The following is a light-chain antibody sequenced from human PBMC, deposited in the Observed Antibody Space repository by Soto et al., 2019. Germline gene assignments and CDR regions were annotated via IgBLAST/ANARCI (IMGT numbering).Light chain of an antibody. V-gene: IGKV3-15*01. J-gene: IGKJ2*01. CDR1: QSVSSN. Sequence: EIVMTQSPATLSVSPGERAALSRRASQSVSSNFAWYQQKPGQAPRLLIYGASTRATGIPARFSGSGSGTEFTLTISSLQSGDFAVYYCQQYNNLPYTFGQGTKLEIK. CDR3: QQYNNLPYT. CDR2: GAS.